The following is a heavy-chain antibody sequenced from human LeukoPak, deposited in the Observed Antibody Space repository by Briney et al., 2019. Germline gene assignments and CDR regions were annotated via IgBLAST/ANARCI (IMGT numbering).Heavy chain of an antibody. D-gene: IGHD1-1*01. J-gene: IGHJ4*02. CDR1: GGSISSSSYY. CDR2: IYHSGST. Sequence: SETLSLTCTVSGGSISSSSYYWSWIRQPPGKGLEWIGYIYHSGSTYYNPSLKSRVTISVDRSKNQFSLKLSSVTAADTAVYYCARVRTPEYYFDYWGQGTLVTVSS. CDR3: ARVRTPEYYFDY. V-gene: IGHV4-30-2*01.